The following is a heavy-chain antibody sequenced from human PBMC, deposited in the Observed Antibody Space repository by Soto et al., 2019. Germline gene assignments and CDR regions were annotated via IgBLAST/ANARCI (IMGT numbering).Heavy chain of an antibody. V-gene: IGHV4-34*01. CDR1: VWSFSGYY. Sequence: PSETLSLTCAVYVWSFSGYYLTWIRQPPGTGLEWIGEINHSGSTNYNPSLKSRVTISVDTSKNQFSLKLTSVTAADTAVYYCARDKIPGLFDYWGQGTLVTVSS. J-gene: IGHJ4*02. D-gene: IGHD2-21*01. CDR2: INHSGST. CDR3: ARDKIPGLFDY.